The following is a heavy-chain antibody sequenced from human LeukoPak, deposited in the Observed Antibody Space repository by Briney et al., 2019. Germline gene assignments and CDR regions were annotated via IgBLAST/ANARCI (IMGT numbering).Heavy chain of an antibody. J-gene: IGHJ4*02. D-gene: IGHD6-19*01. CDR3: ARDYSSGFLDY. V-gene: IGHV3-48*03. Sequence: GGSRRLSCAASGFTFSSYEMNWVRQAPGKGLEWVSYISSSGSTIYYADSVKGRFTISRDNAKNSLYLQMNSLRAEDTAVYYCARDYSSGFLDYWGQGTLVTVSS. CDR1: GFTFSSYE. CDR2: ISSSGSTI.